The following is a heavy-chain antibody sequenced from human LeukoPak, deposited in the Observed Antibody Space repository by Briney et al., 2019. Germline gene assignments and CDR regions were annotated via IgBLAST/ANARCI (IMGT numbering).Heavy chain of an antibody. CDR2: ISSSSSYI. CDR3: ASLAGYCSGGSCYHAGFQH. V-gene: IGHV3-21*01. Sequence: PGRSLRLSCAASGFTFSSYSMNWVRQAPGKGLEWVSSISSSSSYIYYADSVKGRFTISRDNAKNSLYLQMNSLRAEDTAVYYCASLAGYCSGGSCYHAGFQHWGQGTLVTVSS. D-gene: IGHD2-15*01. J-gene: IGHJ1*01. CDR1: GFTFSSYS.